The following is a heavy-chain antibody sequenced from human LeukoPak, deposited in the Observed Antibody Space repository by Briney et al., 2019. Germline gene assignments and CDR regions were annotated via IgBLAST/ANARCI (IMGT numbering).Heavy chain of an antibody. J-gene: IGHJ3*02. V-gene: IGHV4-59*01. CDR1: GGFISSYY. CDR3: ARRGGSPLGAFDI. CDR2: IYYTERP. D-gene: IGHD1-26*01. Sequence: SETLSLTCTVSGGFISSYYWSWIRQPPGKGLEWIAYIYYTERPNYNPSLKSRVTISVDTSKNQFSLKVTSVTAADTAVYYCARRGGSPLGAFDIWGQGTMVTVSS.